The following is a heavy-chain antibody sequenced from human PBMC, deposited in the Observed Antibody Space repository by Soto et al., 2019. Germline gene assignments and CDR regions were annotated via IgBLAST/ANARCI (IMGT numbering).Heavy chain of an antibody. D-gene: IGHD1-1*01. CDR1: GFSFPIFF. J-gene: IGHJ5*02. V-gene: IGHV1-46*01. CDR3: ARALNWNDPPLGP. Sequence: QGQLEQSGAEVKKPGASVNVSCQASGFSFPIFFLHWVRQAPGHGLEWMGVINPSGSSTTYAQRFQGRLTMTRDTSTNTGYMELNTLISEDTAVYYCARALNWNDPPLGPWGQGNLVTVSS. CDR2: INPSGSST.